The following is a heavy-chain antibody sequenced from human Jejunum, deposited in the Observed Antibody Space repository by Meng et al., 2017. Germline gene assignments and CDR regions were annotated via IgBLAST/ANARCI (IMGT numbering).Heavy chain of an antibody. V-gene: IGHV4-4*01. CDR1: GFTFSNYAM. Sequence: GSLRLSCAASGFTFSNYAMTWVRQTPGKGLEWIGQIYHSGSADYNPSLKSRVTISLDESKNQFSLKLNSLTAADTAVYFCAKNGGKLFDYWGQGSLVTVSS. J-gene: IGHJ4*02. D-gene: IGHD3-16*01. CDR2: IYHSGSA. CDR3: AKNGGKLFDY.